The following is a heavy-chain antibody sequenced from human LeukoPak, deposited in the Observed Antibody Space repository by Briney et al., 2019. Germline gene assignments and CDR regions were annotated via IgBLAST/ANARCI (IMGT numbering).Heavy chain of an antibody. Sequence: GGSLRLSCAASGFTSTNYAMNWVRQAPGKGLEWVSVLIGSSGSTDYADSVKGRFTISRDISKNTLFLQMNSLRAGDTAIHYCAKGAYDYIEIAYFDSWGQGTLVTVSS. D-gene: IGHD5-12*01. CDR3: AKGAYDYIEIAYFDS. J-gene: IGHJ4*02. CDR2: LIGSSGST. CDR1: GFTSTNYA. V-gene: IGHV3-23*01.